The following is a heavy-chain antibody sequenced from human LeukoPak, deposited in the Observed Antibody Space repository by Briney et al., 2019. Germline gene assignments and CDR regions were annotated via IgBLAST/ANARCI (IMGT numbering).Heavy chain of an antibody. CDR3: VRQAGVS. D-gene: IGHD6-19*01. CDR1: GFTFSSYA. CDR2: IKGDGSEK. V-gene: IGHV3-7*01. J-gene: IGHJ5*02. Sequence: GGSLRLSCAASGFTFSSYAMSWVRQAPGKGLEWVANIKGDGSEKYYVDSVKGRFTISRDNDKNYLYLQMNSLRDEDTAVYYCVRQAGVSWGQGTLVTVSS.